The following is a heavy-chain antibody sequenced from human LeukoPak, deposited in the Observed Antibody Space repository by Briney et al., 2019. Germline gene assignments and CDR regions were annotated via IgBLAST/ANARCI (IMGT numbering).Heavy chain of an antibody. CDR2: INHSGST. J-gene: IGHJ6*02. CDR1: GGSFSGYY. D-gene: IGHD2-2*01. Sequence: SETLSLTCAVYGGSFSGYYWSWIRQPPGEGLEWIGEINHSGSTNYNPSLKSRVTISVDTSKNQFSLKLSSVTAADTAVYYCASNVVPAAIPAYGMDVWGQGTTVTVSS. CDR3: ASNVVPAAIPAYGMDV. V-gene: IGHV4-34*01.